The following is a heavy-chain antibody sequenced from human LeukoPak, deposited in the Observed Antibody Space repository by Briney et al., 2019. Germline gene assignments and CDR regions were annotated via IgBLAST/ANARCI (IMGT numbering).Heavy chain of an antibody. V-gene: IGHV4-59*01. Sequence: SETLSLSCTASGGSISSYYWSWIRQPPGKGLEWIGYIYYSGSTNYNPSLKSRVTISVDTSKNQFSLKLSSVTAADTAVYYCARERVTRALRSAFDYWGQGTLVTVSS. CDR3: ARERVTRALRSAFDY. CDR2: IYYSGST. J-gene: IGHJ4*02. D-gene: IGHD5-18*01. CDR1: GGSISSYY.